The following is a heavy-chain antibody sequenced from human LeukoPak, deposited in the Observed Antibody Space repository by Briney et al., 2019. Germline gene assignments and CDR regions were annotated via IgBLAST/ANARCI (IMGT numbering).Heavy chain of an antibody. CDR3: ARYVTYGSGKYYFDY. Sequence: PSETLSLTCTVSGGSISSSNYYWVWIRQPPGKGLEWIGTIYYSGSTYYNPSLKSRVTISVDTSKNQISLRLSSVTAADTAVYFCARYVTYGSGKYYFDYWGQGSLVTVSS. CDR1: GGSISSSNYY. V-gene: IGHV4-39*01. CDR2: IYYSGST. J-gene: IGHJ4*02. D-gene: IGHD3-10*01.